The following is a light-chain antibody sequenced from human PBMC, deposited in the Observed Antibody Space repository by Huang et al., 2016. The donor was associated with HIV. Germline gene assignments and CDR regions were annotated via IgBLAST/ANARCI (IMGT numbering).Light chain of an antibody. CDR1: QSVSSY. V-gene: IGKV3-11*01. CDR2: DAS. Sequence: EIVLTQSPATLSLSPGERATLSCRASQSVSSYLAWYQQKPGQAPRLLIYDASNRATGIPARFSCSESGTDFTLTISSLEPEDFAVYYCQHRSNWPQLTFGGGTKVEIK. CDR3: QHRSNWPQLT. J-gene: IGKJ4*01.